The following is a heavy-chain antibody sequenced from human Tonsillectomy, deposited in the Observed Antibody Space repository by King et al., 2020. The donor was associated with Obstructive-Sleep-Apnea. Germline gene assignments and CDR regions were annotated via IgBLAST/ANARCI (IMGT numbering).Heavy chain of an antibody. CDR1: GFTFSSYA. V-gene: IGHV3-23*04. J-gene: IGHJ6*02. D-gene: IGHD3-3*01. Sequence: VQLVESGGGLVQPGGSLRLSCAASGFTFSSYAMSWVRQAPGKGLEWVSAISGSGGSTYYADSVKGRFTISRDNSKNTLYLQMNSLRAEDTAVYYCAKDGAAYYDFWSGYKTYYYYYGMDVWGQGTTVTVSS. CDR3: AKDGAAYYDFWSGYKTYYYYYGMDV. CDR2: ISGSGGST.